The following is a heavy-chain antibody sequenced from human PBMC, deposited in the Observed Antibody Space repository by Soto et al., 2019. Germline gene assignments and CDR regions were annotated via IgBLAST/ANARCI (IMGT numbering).Heavy chain of an antibody. D-gene: IGHD2-15*01. V-gene: IGHV1-3*01. Sequence: ASVKVSCKASGYTFTRYTMNWVRQAPGQRLEWMGWINPDNGNTKSSQKVQDRVIITRDTSASTAYMDLSSLRSEDTAVYYCARGIATGQLDPWGQGTLVTVSS. J-gene: IGHJ5*02. CDR1: GYTFTRYT. CDR2: INPDNGNT. CDR3: ARGIATGQLDP.